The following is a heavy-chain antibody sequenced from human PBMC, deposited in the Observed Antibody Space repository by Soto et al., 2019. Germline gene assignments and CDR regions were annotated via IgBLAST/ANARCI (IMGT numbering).Heavy chain of an antibody. CDR2: IDWDDDK. J-gene: IGHJ4*02. CDR1: WFSLSTSGLC. CDR3: ARIFTGKDTAMTNPYYFDY. Sequence: SGPTLVNPTQTLTQTCTFPWFSLSTSGLCVSWIRQPPGKALEWLALIDWDDDKYYSTSLKTRLTISKDTSKNQVVLTMTNMDPVDTATYYCARIFTGKDTAMTNPYYFDYWGQGTLVTVSS. D-gene: IGHD5-18*01. V-gene: IGHV2-70*01.